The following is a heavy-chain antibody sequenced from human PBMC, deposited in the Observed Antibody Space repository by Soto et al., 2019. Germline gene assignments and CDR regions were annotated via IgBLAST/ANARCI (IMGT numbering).Heavy chain of an antibody. CDR3: AGPYCTNGVCYHFPY. CDR1: GFTFSDYS. CDR2: ISSSGSTI. V-gene: IGHV3-11*01. Sequence: QVQLVESGGGLVQPGGSLRLSCAASGFTFSDYSMSWIRQAPGKGLEWVSYISSSGSTIYYADSVKGRFTISRDNAKNSLYLQMNSLRAEDTAVYYCAGPYCTNGVCYHFPYWGQGTLVTVSS. D-gene: IGHD2-8*01. J-gene: IGHJ4*02.